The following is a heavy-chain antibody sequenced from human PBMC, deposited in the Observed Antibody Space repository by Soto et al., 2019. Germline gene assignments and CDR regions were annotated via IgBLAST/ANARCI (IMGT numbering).Heavy chain of an antibody. J-gene: IGHJ4*02. D-gene: IGHD3-22*01. V-gene: IGHV3-33*01. CDR1: GFIFSIYG. Sequence: HPGGSLRLSCAASGFIFSIYGMHWVRQAPGKGLEWGALIWSDGHNKYYVDSVKGRFTISRDNSKNSLYLEMNRVRTEDTAVYLCARELGYWSSGSCDRPPIGHWGQGTQVTVSS. CDR2: IWSDGHNK. CDR3: ARELGYWSSGSCDRPPIGH.